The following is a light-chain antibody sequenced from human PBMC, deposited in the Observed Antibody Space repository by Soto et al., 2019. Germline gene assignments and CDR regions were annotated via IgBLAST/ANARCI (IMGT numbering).Light chain of an antibody. CDR2: GIS. Sequence: IVMKHSPSGRCGSPIESASLSCSSIQSFNSNYLAWYQQHPGQPPRLLIYGISTRATGIPARFSGSGSGTEFTLTISFLQSEDFAIHYCQPYTKVLPITFGQGRRLEI. V-gene: IGKV3-15*01. CDR1: QSFNSN. J-gene: IGKJ5*01. CDR3: QPYTKVLPIT.